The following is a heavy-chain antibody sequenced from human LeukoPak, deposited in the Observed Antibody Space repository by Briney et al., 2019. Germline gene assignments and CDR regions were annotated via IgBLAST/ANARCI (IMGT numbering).Heavy chain of an antibody. Sequence: PGGSLRLSCAASGFTFSSYEMNWVRQAPGKGLEWVSYISSSGSTIYYADSVKGRFTISRDNAKNSLYLQMNSLRAEDTAVYYCARDSAMGGYYSYYLDVWGKGTTVTVSS. J-gene: IGHJ6*03. D-gene: IGHD5-18*01. V-gene: IGHV3-48*03. CDR3: ARDSAMGGYYSYYLDV. CDR1: GFTFSSYE. CDR2: ISSSGSTI.